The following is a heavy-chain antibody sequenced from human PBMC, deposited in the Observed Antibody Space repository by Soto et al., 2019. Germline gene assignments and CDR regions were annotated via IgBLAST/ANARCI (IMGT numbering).Heavy chain of an antibody. CDR1: GYTFTSYG. J-gene: IGHJ6*02. CDR3: ARDQVRRFGELTRLDYGMDV. CDR2: ISAYNGNT. V-gene: IGHV1-18*01. D-gene: IGHD3-10*01. Sequence: GASVKVSCKASGYTFTSYGISWVRQAPGQGLEWMGWISAYNGNTNYAQKLQGRVTMTTDTSTSTAYMELRSLRSDDTAVYYCARDQVRRFGELTRLDYGMDVWGQGTTVTVSS.